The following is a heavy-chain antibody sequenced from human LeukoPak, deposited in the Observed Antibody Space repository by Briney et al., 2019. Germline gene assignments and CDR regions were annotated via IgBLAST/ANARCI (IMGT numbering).Heavy chain of an antibody. CDR2: ISGSGGST. CDR1: GFTFDTYA. D-gene: IGHD5-24*01. J-gene: IGHJ4*02. V-gene: IGHV3-23*01. CDR3: ATHFTMATDIRIFDS. Sequence: PGGSLRLSCAASGFTFDTYAMSWVRQAPGKGLQWVSTISGSGGSTYYADSVEGRFTVSRDNSKNTLYLQLNSLRVEDTATYYCATHFTMATDIRIFDSWGQGSLVTVSS.